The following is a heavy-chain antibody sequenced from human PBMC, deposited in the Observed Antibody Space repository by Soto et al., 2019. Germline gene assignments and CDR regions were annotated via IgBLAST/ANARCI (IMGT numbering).Heavy chain of an antibody. CDR1: GYTFTSYA. V-gene: IGHV1-3*01. Sequence: QVQLVQSGAEVKKPGASVKVSCKASGYTFTSYAMHWVRQPPGQRLEWMGWINAGNGNTKYSQKFQGRVTITRDTSASTAHMELSSLRSEDTAVYYCARGGSLYWYFDLWGRGTLVTVSS. CDR2: INAGNGNT. J-gene: IGHJ2*01. D-gene: IGHD1-26*01. CDR3: ARGGSLYWYFDL.